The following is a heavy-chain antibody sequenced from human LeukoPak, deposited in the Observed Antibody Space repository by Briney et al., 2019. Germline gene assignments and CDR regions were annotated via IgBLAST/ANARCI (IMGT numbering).Heavy chain of an antibody. D-gene: IGHD4-17*01. Sequence: SVEVSCKASGGTFSSYAISWVRQAPGQGLEWMGGIIPIFGTANYAQKFQGRVTITADESTSTAYMELSSLRSEDTAVYYCARVVEFDYGDSGYYYYYGMDVWGQGTTVTVSS. CDR3: ARVVEFDYGDSGYYYYYGMDV. CDR2: IIPIFGTA. V-gene: IGHV1-69*13. J-gene: IGHJ6*02. CDR1: GGTFSSYA.